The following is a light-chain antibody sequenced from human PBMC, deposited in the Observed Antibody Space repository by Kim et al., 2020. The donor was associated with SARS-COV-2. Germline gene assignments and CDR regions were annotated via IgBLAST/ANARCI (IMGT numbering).Light chain of an antibody. V-gene: IGLV1-51*01. J-gene: IGLJ2*01. CDR2: DNN. CDR1: SSNIGINY. Sequence: QSVLTQPPSVSAAPGQKVTISCSGSSSNIGINYVSWYQQLPGTAPKLLIYDNNKRPSGIPDRFSGSKSGTSATLGITGLQTGDEDDYYCGTWDSSLSAGVFGGGTQLTVL. CDR3: GTWDSSLSAGV.